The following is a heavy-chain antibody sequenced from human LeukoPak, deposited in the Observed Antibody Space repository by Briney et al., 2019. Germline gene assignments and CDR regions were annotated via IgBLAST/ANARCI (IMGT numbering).Heavy chain of an antibody. V-gene: IGHV3-11*01. CDR3: ARGWRYFD. Sequence: KAGGSLRLSCAVSGFTFSDTYMTWIRQAPGKGLESLSYISPSGTDISYADSVKGRFTISRDNAKNSLYLQMNSLRVEDTAVYYCARGWRYFDWGQGTLVTVSS. D-gene: IGHD3-9*01. CDR2: ISPSGTDI. CDR1: GFTFSDTY. J-gene: IGHJ4*02.